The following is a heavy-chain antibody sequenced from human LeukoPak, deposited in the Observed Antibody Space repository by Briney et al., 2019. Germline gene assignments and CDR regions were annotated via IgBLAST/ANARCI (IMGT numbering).Heavy chain of an antibody. CDR3: ARDSPSSYYYGSGSYYYYYMDV. V-gene: IGHV4-61*02. J-gene: IGHJ6*03. D-gene: IGHD3-10*01. CDR1: GGSISSGSYY. CDR2: IYTSGST. Sequence: SETLSLTCTVSGGSISSGSYYWSWIRQPAGKGLEWIGRIYTSGSTNYNPSLKSRATISVDTSKNQFSLKLSSVTAADTAVYYCARDSPSSYYYGSGSYYYYYMDVWGKGTTVTISS.